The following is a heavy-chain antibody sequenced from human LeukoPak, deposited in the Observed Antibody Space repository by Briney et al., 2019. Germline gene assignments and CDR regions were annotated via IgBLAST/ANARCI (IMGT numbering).Heavy chain of an antibody. Sequence: SQTLSLTCAISGDSVSSNSVAWNWIRQSPSRGLERLGRTYRRSTYYAVSLRGRITISPDTSNNQFSLHLNSVTPEDTAVYYCARGQYSTFDVWGQGTLVTVSS. D-gene: IGHD4-11*01. CDR2: TYRRST. CDR1: GDSVSSNSVA. V-gene: IGHV6-1*01. J-gene: IGHJ3*01. CDR3: ARGQYSTFDV.